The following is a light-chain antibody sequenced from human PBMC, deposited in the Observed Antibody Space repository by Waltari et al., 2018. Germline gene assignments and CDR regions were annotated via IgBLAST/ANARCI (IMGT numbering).Light chain of an antibody. V-gene: IGLV2-14*03. CDR3: SSFTSSATWV. Sequence: QSALTQPASLSGSPRQSITISCTGTNSDIGGYNYVSWYQHHSGKAPKLMIFGVSGRPSGVSNRFSGSKSGNTASLTISELQADDEADYYCSSFTSSATWVFGGGTKLTVL. CDR1: NSDIGGYNY. J-gene: IGLJ3*02. CDR2: GVS.